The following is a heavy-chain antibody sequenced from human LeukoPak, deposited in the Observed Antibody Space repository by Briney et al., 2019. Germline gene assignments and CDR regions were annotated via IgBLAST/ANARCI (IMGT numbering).Heavy chain of an antibody. J-gene: IGHJ4*02. CDR2: IYTSGST. D-gene: IGHD6-6*01. Sequence: SETLSLTCTVSGGSISSSSYYWSWIRQPAGKGLEWIGRIYTSGSTNYNPSLKSRVTISVDTSKNQFSLKLSSVTAADTAVYYCARDTNKYSSSSVDYWGQGTLVTVSS. V-gene: IGHV4-61*02. CDR1: GGSISSSSYY. CDR3: ARDTNKYSSSSVDY.